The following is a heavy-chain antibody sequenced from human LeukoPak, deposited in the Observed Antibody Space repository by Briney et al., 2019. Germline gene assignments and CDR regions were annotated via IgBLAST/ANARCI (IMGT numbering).Heavy chain of an antibody. Sequence: PSETLPLTCTVSGGSISSGGYYWSWIRQHPGKGLEWIGYIYYSGSTYYNPSLKSRVTISVDTSKNQFSLKLSSVTAADTAVYYCATLRGDYYDSRAYDLWGQGTMVTVSS. V-gene: IGHV4-31*03. J-gene: IGHJ3*01. CDR3: ATLRGDYYDSRAYDL. D-gene: IGHD3-22*01. CDR2: IYYSGST. CDR1: GGSISSGGYY.